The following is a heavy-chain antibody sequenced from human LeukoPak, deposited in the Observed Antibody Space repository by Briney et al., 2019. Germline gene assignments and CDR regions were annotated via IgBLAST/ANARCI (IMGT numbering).Heavy chain of an antibody. CDR2: ISGTADSK. V-gene: IGHV3-23*01. D-gene: IGHD3-16*01. Sequence: PGGSLRLSCAASRFTFRNYAMSWVRQAPGRGLEWPSIISGTADSKYYADSVKGRFTISRDNPRSTLYLEMKSLRAEDTAVYYCAKADATIGGAFDTWGQGTMVIVSS. CDR3: AKADATIGGAFDT. CDR1: RFTFRNYA. J-gene: IGHJ3*02.